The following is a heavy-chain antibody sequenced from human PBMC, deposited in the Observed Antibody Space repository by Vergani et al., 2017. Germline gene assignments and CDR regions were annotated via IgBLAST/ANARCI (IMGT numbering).Heavy chain of an antibody. J-gene: IGHJ4*02. Sequence: QLQMQESGPGLVKTSETLSLKCSVSGASIDSFYWSWLRQSPGKGLEWIGYVFRYGNVNYKPSFNFRAAIDTSNNQLSLRLSSVTAADTAVYYCATIGYRRWGYYFDYWGQGILVTVSS. CDR1: GASIDSFY. D-gene: IGHD2-2*02. CDR3: ATIGYRRWGYYFDY. CDR2: VFRYGNV. V-gene: IGHV4-59*01.